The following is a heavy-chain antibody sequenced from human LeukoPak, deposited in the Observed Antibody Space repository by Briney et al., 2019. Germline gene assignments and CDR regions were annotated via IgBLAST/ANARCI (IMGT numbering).Heavy chain of an antibody. CDR3: ARDAVGATTGAYYYYYGMDV. J-gene: IGHJ6*02. V-gene: IGHV4-34*01. CDR2: INHSGST. CDR1: GGSFSGYY. Sequence: SETLSLTCAVYGGSFSGYYWSWIRQPPGKGLEWIGEINHSGSTNYNPSLKSRVTISVDTSKNQFSLKLSSVTAADTAVYYCARDAVGATTGAYYYYYGMDVWGQGTTVTVSS. D-gene: IGHD1-26*01.